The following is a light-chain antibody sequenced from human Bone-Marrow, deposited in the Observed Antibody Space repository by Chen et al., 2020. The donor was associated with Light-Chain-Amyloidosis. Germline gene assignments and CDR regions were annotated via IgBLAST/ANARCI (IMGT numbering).Light chain of an antibody. J-gene: IGLJ3*02. V-gene: IGLV2-14*01. CDR3: SSYTDTSALAL. CDR1: SSDVGGYNY. CDR2: DVS. Sequence: QSVLTQPASVSGSPGQSITISCTGTSSDVGGYNYVSWYQQHPGKVPQLMIYDVSYRPSGVSSRFSGSKSGNTASLTISGLQTEDEADYYCSSYTDTSALALFGGGTKLTVL.